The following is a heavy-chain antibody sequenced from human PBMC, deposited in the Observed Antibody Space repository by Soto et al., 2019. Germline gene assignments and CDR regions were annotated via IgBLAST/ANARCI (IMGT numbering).Heavy chain of an antibody. CDR2: IDPSDSYT. CDR3: XRLMTTVTGYYYYGMDV. Sequence: GESLKISCKGSGYSFTIYWISWVCQMPGKGLEWMGRIDPSDSYTNYSPSFQGHVTISADKSISTAYLQWSSLKASDTAMYYCXRLMTTVTGYYYYGMDVWGQGTTVTVSS. J-gene: IGHJ6*02. V-gene: IGHV5-10-1*01. D-gene: IGHD4-17*01. CDR1: GYSFTIYW.